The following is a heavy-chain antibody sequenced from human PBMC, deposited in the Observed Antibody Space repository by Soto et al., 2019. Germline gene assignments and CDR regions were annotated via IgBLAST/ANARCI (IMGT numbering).Heavy chain of an antibody. Sequence: GASVNVSCKAAGYTFTSYGISWVRQAPGQGLEWMGWISAYNGNTNYTQKLQGRVTMTTDTSTSTAYMELRSLRSDDTAVYYCASAHCSGGSCYSRAFDIWGQGTMVTVSS. CDR2: ISAYNGNT. J-gene: IGHJ3*02. D-gene: IGHD2-15*01. CDR1: GYTFTSYG. CDR3: ASAHCSGGSCYSRAFDI. V-gene: IGHV1-18*01.